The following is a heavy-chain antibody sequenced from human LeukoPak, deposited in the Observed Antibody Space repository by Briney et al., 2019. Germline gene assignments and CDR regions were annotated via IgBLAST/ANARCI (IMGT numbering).Heavy chain of an antibody. D-gene: IGHD3-3*01. CDR3: ARATYYDFWSGYYTDLGAFDI. Sequence: SQTLSLTCTVSGGSISSGSYYWRWIRQPAGKGLEWIGRIYTSGSTNYNPSLKSRVTISVDTSKNQFSLKLSSVTAADTAVYYCARATYYDFWSGYYTDLGAFDIWGQGTMVTVSS. J-gene: IGHJ3*02. CDR2: IYTSGST. V-gene: IGHV4-61*02. CDR1: GGSISSGSYY.